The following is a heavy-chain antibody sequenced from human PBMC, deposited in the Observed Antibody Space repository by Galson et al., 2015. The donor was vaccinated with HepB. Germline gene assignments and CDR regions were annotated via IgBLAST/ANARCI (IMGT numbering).Heavy chain of an antibody. J-gene: IGHJ4*02. D-gene: IGHD3-22*01. CDR2: IIPTLGIA. V-gene: IGHV1-69*04. Sequence: SVKVSCKASGGTFSSYAICWVRQAPGQGLEWMGRIIPTLGIANYAQKFQGRVTITADKSTSTAYMELSSLRSEDTAVYYCARSRSGGRLGSSGYYSIDYWGQGTLVTVSS. CDR3: ARSRSGGRLGSSGYYSIDY. CDR1: GGTFSSYA.